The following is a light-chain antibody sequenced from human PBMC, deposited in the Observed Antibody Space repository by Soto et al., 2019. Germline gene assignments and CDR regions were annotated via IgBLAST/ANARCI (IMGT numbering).Light chain of an antibody. CDR2: AAS. Sequence: IQLTQSPSSLSASVGDRVTITFRASQALSSYLAWYQQKPGKAPTLLIYAASTLQSGVPSRFSGSESGTDFTLTISSLQPEDFGTYYCQQVNNYPLTFGGGTKVDIK. V-gene: IGKV1-9*01. CDR1: QALSSY. CDR3: QQVNNYPLT. J-gene: IGKJ4*01.